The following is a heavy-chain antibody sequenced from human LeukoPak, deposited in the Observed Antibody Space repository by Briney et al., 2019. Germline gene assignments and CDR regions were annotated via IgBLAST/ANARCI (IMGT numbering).Heavy chain of an antibody. J-gene: IGHJ4*02. CDR2: INPHSGGT. V-gene: IGHV1-2*02. D-gene: IGHD2-21*02. CDR3: VREGNELLSKDFDY. CDR1: GFTFTDYY. Sequence: GASVKVSCKASGFTFTDYYIHWVRQAPGQGLEWMGYINPHSGGTSSPQKFQGRVAMTTDTSISSAYMELSSLISDDTAMYYCVREGNELLSKDFDYRGQGTLVTVSS.